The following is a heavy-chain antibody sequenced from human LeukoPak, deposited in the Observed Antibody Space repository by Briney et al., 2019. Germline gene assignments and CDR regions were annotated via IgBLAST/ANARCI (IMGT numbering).Heavy chain of an antibody. CDR1: GFTVSSNY. D-gene: IGHD4/OR15-4a*01. Sequence: GGSLRLSCAASGFTVSSNYMTWVRQAPGKGLEWVTVIYSGGSTYYADSVKGRFTISRDDSKNTLYLQMNSLRAEDTAVYYCARALYGDHGIFDYWGRGTLVSVSS. CDR2: IYSGGST. V-gene: IGHV3-53*01. CDR3: ARALYGDHGIFDY. J-gene: IGHJ4*02.